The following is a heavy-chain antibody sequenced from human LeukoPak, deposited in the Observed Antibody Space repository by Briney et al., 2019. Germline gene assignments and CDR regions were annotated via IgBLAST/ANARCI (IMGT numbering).Heavy chain of an antibody. Sequence: GGSLRLSCAASGFTFSDYYMSWIRQAPGKGLEWVPYISSSGSTIYYADSVKGRFTISRDNAKNSLYLQMNSLRAEDTAVYYCARDHGMINYYGMDVWGQGTTVTVSS. CDR3: ARDHGMINYYGMDV. D-gene: IGHD3-16*01. J-gene: IGHJ6*02. CDR2: ISSSGSTI. V-gene: IGHV3-11*01. CDR1: GFTFSDYY.